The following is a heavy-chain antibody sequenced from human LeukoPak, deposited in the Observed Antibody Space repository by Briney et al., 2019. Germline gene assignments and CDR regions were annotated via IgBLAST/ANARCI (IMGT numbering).Heavy chain of an antibody. J-gene: IGHJ3*02. V-gene: IGHV4-59*01. CDR1: GGSISSDN. Sequence: SETLSLTCSVSGGSISSDNWNWIRQPPGKGREWIGYIYHSGSTNYNPSLKSRVTISVDTSKNQFSLKLSSVTAADTAVYFCARRSWAARDAFDIWGQGTMVTVSS. D-gene: IGHD3-16*01. CDR2: IYHSGST. CDR3: ARRSWAARDAFDI.